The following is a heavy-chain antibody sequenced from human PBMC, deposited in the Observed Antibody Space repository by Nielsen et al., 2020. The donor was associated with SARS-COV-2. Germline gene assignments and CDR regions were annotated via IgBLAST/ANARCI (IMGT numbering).Heavy chain of an antibody. Sequence: GESLKISCGASGFSFRRYAIHWVRQAPGKGPEWVALISDDGSEKYYADSVKGRFFISRDNSKNTVTLQMHSLSSEDTARYFCAKDLLMLHDSSGYLDTWGQGALVSVS. CDR3: AKDLLMLHDSSGYLDT. CDR2: ISDDGSEK. CDR1: GFSFRRYA. V-gene: IGHV3-30*18. J-gene: IGHJ4*02. D-gene: IGHD3-22*01.